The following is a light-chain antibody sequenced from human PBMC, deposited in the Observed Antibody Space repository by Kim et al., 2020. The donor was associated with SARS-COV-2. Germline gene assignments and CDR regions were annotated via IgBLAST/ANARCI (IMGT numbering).Light chain of an antibody. Sequence: EIVLTQSPATLSLSPGERATLSCRASQSISSTYLAWYQQKPGQAPRLLIYGASSRATGIPDRFSGSGSETDFTLTISRLEPEDFAVYYCQQYGSSPLLTFGGGTKLEI. CDR1: QSISSTY. J-gene: IGKJ4*01. CDR3: QQYGSSPLLT. CDR2: GAS. V-gene: IGKV3-20*01.